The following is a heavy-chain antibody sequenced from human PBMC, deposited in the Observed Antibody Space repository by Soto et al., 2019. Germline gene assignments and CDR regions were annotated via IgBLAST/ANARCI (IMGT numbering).Heavy chain of an antibody. D-gene: IGHD1-26*01. Sequence: SVKVSCKASGGTFSSYAISWVRQAPGQGLEWMGGIIPIFGTANYAQKFQGRVTITADESTSTAYMELSSLRSEDTAVYYCARKGGSYSDYYYGMDVWGQGTTVTVSS. CDR2: IIPIFGTA. V-gene: IGHV1-69*13. CDR3: ARKGGSYSDYYYGMDV. J-gene: IGHJ6*02. CDR1: GGTFSSYA.